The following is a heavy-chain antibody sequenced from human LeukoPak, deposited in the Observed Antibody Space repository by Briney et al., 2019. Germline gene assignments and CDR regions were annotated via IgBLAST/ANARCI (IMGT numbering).Heavy chain of an antibody. CDR2: INHSGST. D-gene: IGHD4-17*01. J-gene: IGHJ4*02. CDR1: GGSFSGYY. CDR3: ARETVTGFYYFGY. V-gene: IGHV4-34*01. Sequence: SSETLSLTCAVYGGSFSGYYWSWIRQPPGKGLEWIGEINHSGSTNYNPSLKSRVTISVDTSKNQFSLKLSSVTAADTAVYYCARETVTGFYYFGYLGQGTLVTVSS.